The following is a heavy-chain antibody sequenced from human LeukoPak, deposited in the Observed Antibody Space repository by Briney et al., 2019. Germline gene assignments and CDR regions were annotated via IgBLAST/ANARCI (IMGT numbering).Heavy chain of an antibody. J-gene: IGHJ4*02. V-gene: IGHV3-7*01. D-gene: IGHD1-1*01. Sequence: GGSLRLSCAASGLTFSSVWMTWVGRAPGKGLEWVANINPDGSVKNYVASMQGRFTISRDNPNNSLYLQMNSLRAEDTAVYYCARDRAYNTFDYWGRGTLVTVSS. CDR3: ARDRAYNTFDY. CDR1: GLTFSSVW. CDR2: INPDGSVK.